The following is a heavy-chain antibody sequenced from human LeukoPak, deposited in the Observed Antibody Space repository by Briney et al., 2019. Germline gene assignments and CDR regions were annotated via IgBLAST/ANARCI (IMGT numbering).Heavy chain of an antibody. J-gene: IGHJ5*02. D-gene: IGHD3-22*01. CDR2: INPNSGGT. Sequence: GASVKVSCKASGYTFTDYYIHWVRQALGQGLEWMGRINPNSGGTNYAQKFQGRVTMTRDTSISTAYMELSRLRSDDTAVYYCARDDSSGYYSGPWGQGTLVTVSS. V-gene: IGHV1-2*06. CDR3: ARDDSSGYYSGP. CDR1: GYTFTDYY.